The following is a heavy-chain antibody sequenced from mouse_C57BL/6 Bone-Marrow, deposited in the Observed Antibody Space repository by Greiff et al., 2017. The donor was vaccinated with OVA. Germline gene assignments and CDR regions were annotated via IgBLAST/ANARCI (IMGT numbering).Heavy chain of an antibody. J-gene: IGHJ2*01. CDR2: IYPRSGNT. CDR1: GYTFTSYG. CDR3: ASLYYGSSYGYFDY. Sequence: QVQLQQSGAELARPGASVKLSCKASGYTFTSYGISWVKQRTGQGLEWIGEIYPRSGNTYYNEKFKGKATLTADKSSSTAYMELRSLTSEDSAVYFCASLYYGSSYGYFDYWGQGTTLTVSS. D-gene: IGHD1-1*01. V-gene: IGHV1-81*01.